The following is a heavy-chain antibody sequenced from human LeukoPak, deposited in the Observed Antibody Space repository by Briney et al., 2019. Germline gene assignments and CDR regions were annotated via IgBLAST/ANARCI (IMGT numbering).Heavy chain of an antibody. CDR1: GSTFSSYA. CDR3: ARDSWELPNWFDP. CDR2: IIPIFGTA. D-gene: IGHD1-26*01. J-gene: IGHJ5*02. V-gene: IGHV1-69*01. Sequence: SVKVSCKASGSTFSSYAISWVRQAPGQGLEWMGGIIPIFGTANYAQKFQGRVTITADESTSTAYMELSSLRSEDTAVYYCARDSWELPNWFDPWGQGTLVTVSS.